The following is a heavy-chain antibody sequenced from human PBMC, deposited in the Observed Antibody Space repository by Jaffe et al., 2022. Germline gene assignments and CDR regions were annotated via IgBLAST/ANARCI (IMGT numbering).Heavy chain of an antibody. Sequence: QVQLQQWGAGLLKPSETLSLTCAVYGGSFSGYYWSWIRQPPGKGLEWIGEINHSGSTNYNPSLKSRVTISVDTSKNQFSLKLSSVTAADTAVYYCARGGYFSIAARPAGGSDYWGQGTLVTVSS. CDR3: ARGGYFSIAARPAGGSDY. CDR2: INHSGST. V-gene: IGHV4-34*01. J-gene: IGHJ4*02. D-gene: IGHD6-6*01. CDR1: GGSFSGYY.